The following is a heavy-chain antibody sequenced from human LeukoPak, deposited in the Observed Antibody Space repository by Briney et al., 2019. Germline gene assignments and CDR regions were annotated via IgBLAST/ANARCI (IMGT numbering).Heavy chain of an antibody. CDR3: AKASSYDILTGYVDY. V-gene: IGHV3-23*01. CDR1: GFTFSSYG. CDR2: ISGSGGST. J-gene: IGHJ4*02. Sequence: GGSLRLSCAASGFTFSSYGMSWVRQAPGKGLEWASAISGSGGSTYYADSVKGRFTISRDNSKNTLYLQMNSLRAEDTAVYYCAKASSYDILTGYVDYWGQGTLVTVSS. D-gene: IGHD3-9*01.